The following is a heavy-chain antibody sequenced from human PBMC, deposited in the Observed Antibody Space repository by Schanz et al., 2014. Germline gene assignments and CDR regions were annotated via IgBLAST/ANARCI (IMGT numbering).Heavy chain of an antibody. V-gene: IGHV1-2*02. J-gene: IGHJ2*01. CDR3: ARAGQDFEYSSLSPIWYFDL. CDR1: GYTFPSYG. CDR2: INPDSGGT. D-gene: IGHD6-6*01. Sequence: QVHLVQSGSELKKPGASVKVSCKASGYTFPSYGISWVRQAPGQGLEWMGWINPDSGGTNYAQKFQGRVTMTRDTSISTAYMELSRLRSDDAAVYYCARAGQDFEYSSLSPIWYFDLWGRGTLVTVSS.